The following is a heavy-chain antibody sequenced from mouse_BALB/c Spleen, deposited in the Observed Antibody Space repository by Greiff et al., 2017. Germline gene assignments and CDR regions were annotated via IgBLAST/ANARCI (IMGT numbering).Heavy chain of an antibody. Sequence: QVQLKQSGAELVRPGASVKLSCKASGYTFTSYWLNWVKQRPGQGLEWIGNIYPSDSYTNYNQKFKDKATLTVDKSSSTAYMQLSSPTSEDSAVYYCTRGDGYYGFAYWGQGTLVTVSA. V-gene: IGHV1-69*02. D-gene: IGHD2-3*01. CDR3: TRGDGYYGFAY. CDR1: GYTFTSYW. J-gene: IGHJ3*01. CDR2: IYPSDSYT.